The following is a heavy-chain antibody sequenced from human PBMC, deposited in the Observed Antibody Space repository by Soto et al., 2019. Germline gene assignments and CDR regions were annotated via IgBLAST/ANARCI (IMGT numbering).Heavy chain of an antibody. Sequence: EVQLVESGGGLVKPGGSLRLSCAASGFTFINAWMSWVRQAPGKGLEWVGRIKSRADGGTTDYAAPVKGRFTISRDDSKNTLYLQMNSLRAEDTAVYYYARNPPQFGGPAPGRYYYYGMDVWGQGTTVTVSS. CDR2: IKSRADGGTT. D-gene: IGHD3-16*01. J-gene: IGHJ6*02. CDR3: ARNPPQFGGPAPGRYYYYGMDV. CDR1: GFTFINAW. V-gene: IGHV3-15*01.